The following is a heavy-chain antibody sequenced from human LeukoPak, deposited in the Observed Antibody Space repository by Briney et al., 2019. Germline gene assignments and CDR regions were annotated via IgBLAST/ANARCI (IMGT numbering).Heavy chain of an antibody. CDR3: ARGSGSGDGYNYSDY. Sequence: GASVKVSCKASGYTFTSYDINWVRQATGQGLEWMGWMNPNSGNTGYAQKFQGRVTMTEDTSTDTAYMELSSLRSEDTAVYYCARGSGSGDGYNYSDYWGQGTLVTVSS. J-gene: IGHJ4*02. CDR2: MNPNSGNT. CDR1: GYTFTSYD. D-gene: IGHD5-24*01. V-gene: IGHV1-8*01.